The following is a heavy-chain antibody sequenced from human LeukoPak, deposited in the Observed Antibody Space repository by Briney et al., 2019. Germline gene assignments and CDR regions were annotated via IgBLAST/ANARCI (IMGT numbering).Heavy chain of an antibody. V-gene: IGHV4-34*01. CDR1: GGSFSGYY. Sequence: PSETLSLTCAVYGGSFSGYYWGWIRQPPGKGLEWIGEINHSGSTNYNPSLKSRVTISVDTSKNQFSLKLSSVTAADTAVYYWGRGRVATPPRTFDSWGQGTLVTVSS. D-gene: IGHD5-12*01. CDR2: INHSGST. CDR3: GRGRVATPPRTFDS. J-gene: IGHJ4*02.